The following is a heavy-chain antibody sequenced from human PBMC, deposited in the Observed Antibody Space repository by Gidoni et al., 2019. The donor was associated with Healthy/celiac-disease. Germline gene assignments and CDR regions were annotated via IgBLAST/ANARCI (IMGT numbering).Heavy chain of an antibody. D-gene: IGHD2-15*01. J-gene: IGHJ6*02. Sequence: EVQLVESGGGLVQPGGSLRLSCAASGFTFRSYGLSWFRQAPGKGLEWVANIKQDGSEKYFVASVKGRFTISRDNAKNSLYLQMTSLRAEDTAVYYCAREGGLGCSGGSCYFYYGMDVWGQGTTVTVSS. CDR2: IKQDGSEK. CDR1: GFTFRSYG. CDR3: AREGGLGCSGGSCYFYYGMDV. V-gene: IGHV3-7*03.